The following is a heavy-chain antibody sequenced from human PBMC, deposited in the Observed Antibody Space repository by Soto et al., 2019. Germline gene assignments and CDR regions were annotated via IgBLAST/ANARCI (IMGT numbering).Heavy chain of an antibody. CDR2: IRSKVKDYAT. J-gene: IGHJ4*02. CDR3: STLGEWGSYSGY. Sequence: VQLVESGGGLVQPGGSLKLSCAGSGFTFSDAPVHWVRQASGKGLEWIGRIRSKVKDYATAYSESVKGRFTISRDDSKYTAYLQMNSLETDDSAMYYCSTLGEWGSYSGYWGQGTLVTVSS. D-gene: IGHD3-16*01. CDR1: GFTFSDAP. V-gene: IGHV3-73*02.